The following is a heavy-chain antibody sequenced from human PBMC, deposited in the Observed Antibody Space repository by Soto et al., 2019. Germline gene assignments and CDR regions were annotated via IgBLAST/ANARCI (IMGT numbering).Heavy chain of an antibody. D-gene: IGHD1-1*01. Sequence: EVQLVESGGGLVQPGGSLRLSCVVSGFTFSKYWMTWVRQAPGKGPEWVANIKEDGGQNYYVDFVRGRFTISRDNAKNSLYLQMSSLRAEETAVYYCARNRLEFRDDAFDIWGQGTMVIVSS. CDR3: ARNRLEFRDDAFDI. CDR2: IKEDGGQN. V-gene: IGHV3-7*01. J-gene: IGHJ3*02. CDR1: GFTFSKYW.